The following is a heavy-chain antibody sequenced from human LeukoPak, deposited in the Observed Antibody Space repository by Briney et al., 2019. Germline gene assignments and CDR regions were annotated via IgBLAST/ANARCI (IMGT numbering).Heavy chain of an antibody. D-gene: IGHD3-3*02. V-gene: IGHV4-59*08. CDR3: ATFKAPTHRSLDY. CDR2: IYYSGST. J-gene: IGHJ4*02. Sequence: PSETLSLTCTVSGGSLSSYYWSWLRQPPGKGLEWIGYIYYSGSTNYNPSLKSRVTISVDTSKNQFSLKLSSVTAADTAVYYCATFKAPTHRSLDYWGQGTLVTVSS. CDR1: GGSLSSYY.